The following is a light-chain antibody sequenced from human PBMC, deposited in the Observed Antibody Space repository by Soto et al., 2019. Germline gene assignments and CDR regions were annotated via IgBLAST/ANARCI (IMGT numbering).Light chain of an antibody. Sequence: EIVMTQSPATLSVSPGERATLSCRASQSGSSNLALYQQKPGQAPRLLSYGASTRATGIPSRFSGSVSGPEFTLTIISLQSEDFAVYYCQHYNNWPWTFGQGTKVEIQ. CDR1: QSGSSN. J-gene: IGKJ1*01. CDR2: GAS. V-gene: IGKV3-15*01. CDR3: QHYNNWPWT.